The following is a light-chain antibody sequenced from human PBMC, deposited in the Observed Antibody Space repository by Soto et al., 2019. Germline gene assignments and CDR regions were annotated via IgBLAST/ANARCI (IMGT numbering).Light chain of an antibody. CDR1: QSVDSSF. J-gene: IGKJ1*01. CDR3: QQYVSSVT. V-gene: IGKV3-20*01. CDR2: GAS. Sequence: EIVLTQSPGFLSLSPGERATLSCRASQSVDSSFFAWYQQKPGQAPRLLISGASKRATGIPDRFSGSGSGTDFTLTISRLEPEDFAVYYCQQYVSSVTFGQGTKVEIK.